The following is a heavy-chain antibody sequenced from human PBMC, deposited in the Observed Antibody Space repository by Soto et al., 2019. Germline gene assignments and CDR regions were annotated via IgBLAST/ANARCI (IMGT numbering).Heavy chain of an antibody. J-gene: IGHJ4*02. V-gene: IGHV2-5*02. CDR3: AHRVLRAVFGLVTTTAIYFDF. CDR1: GFSLTTSGVG. Sequence: QITLNESGPTPVKPRQPLTLTCTFSGFSLTTSGVGVGWIRQSPGKAPEWLALIYWDDDKRYSPSLKSRLTITKDTSKNQVVLTMADLDPADTATYYCAHRVLRAVFGLVTTTAIYFDFWGQGTPGAVSS. D-gene: IGHD3-3*01. CDR2: IYWDDDK.